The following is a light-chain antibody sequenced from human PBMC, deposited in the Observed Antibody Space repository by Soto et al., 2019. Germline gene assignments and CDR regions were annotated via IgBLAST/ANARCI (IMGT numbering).Light chain of an antibody. V-gene: IGLV2-14*03. J-gene: IGLJ2*01. CDR2: DVS. CDR1: SSDVGGYEY. CDR3: NSYTSTSTLV. Sequence: QSVLTQPASVSGSPGQSITISCTGTSSDVGGYEYVSWYQQHPGRAPKLMIYDVSNRPSEVSNRFSGSKSGNTASLTISSLKDQDEADYYCNSYTSTSTLVFGGGTKLTVL.